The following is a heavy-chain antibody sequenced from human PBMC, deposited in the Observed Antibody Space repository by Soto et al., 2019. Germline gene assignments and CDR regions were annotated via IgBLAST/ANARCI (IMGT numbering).Heavy chain of an antibody. CDR1: GGSISSAAYY. CDR3: ARVYTYGSNFFDS. CDR2: VSHSGST. Sequence: QVRLQESGPGLVKPSQTLSLTCTVSGGSISSAAYYWSWIRQHPGKGLEWIGYVSHSGSTYYNPSLKSRVIISVDTSKNQFSLSLTSVTAADTAVYYCARVYTYGSNFFDSWCQGALVTVSS. J-gene: IGHJ4*02. V-gene: IGHV4-31*03. D-gene: IGHD5-18*01.